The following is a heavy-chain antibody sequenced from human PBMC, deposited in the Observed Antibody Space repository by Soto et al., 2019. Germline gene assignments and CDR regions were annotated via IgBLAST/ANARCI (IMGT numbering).Heavy chain of an antibody. Sequence: SAPTLVNPTRTLTLTCTFYGFSPSTSGMCVSWVREPPGKDPQWHALIGWDDDKYYGTSLKTRLTISQDTSENQVVLTMTNMEPVEAATYYCARYQTTDYYGSGSYPTYGTEVWGQGTTVTVSS. V-gene: IGHV2-70*20. CDR1: GFSPSTSGMC. J-gene: IGHJ6*02. CDR2: IGWDDDK. CDR3: ARYQTTDYYGSGSYPTYGTEV. D-gene: IGHD3-10*01.